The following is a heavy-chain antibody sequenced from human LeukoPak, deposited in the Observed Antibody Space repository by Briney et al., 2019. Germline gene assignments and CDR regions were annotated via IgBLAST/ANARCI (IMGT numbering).Heavy chain of an antibody. CDR3: ARGRMDYYFYMDV. J-gene: IGHJ6*03. V-gene: IGHV1-8*01. CDR2: MNPNSGNT. Sequence: ASVKVSCKSFGYTFTSYDLNWVRQATGQGLEWMGWMNPNSGNTGYAQKFQGRVTMTTNTSISTAYMELSSLRSEDTAVYYCARGRMDYYFYMDVWGKGTTVTISS. CDR1: GYTFTSYD. D-gene: IGHD1-14*01.